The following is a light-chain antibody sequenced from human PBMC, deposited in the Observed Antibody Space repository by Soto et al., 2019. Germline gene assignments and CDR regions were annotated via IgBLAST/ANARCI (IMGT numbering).Light chain of an antibody. J-gene: IGKJ1*01. CDR1: QSVTSSY. Sequence: EIVLTQSPGTLSLSTGERATLSCRASQSVTSSYLAWYQQKPGQAPRLLMYAASSRATGIPDRLTGSGSGTYFTLSASRLEPEDFAVYFCQQYGSSPATFGQGTKVDIK. V-gene: IGKV3-20*01. CDR3: QQYGSSPAT. CDR2: AAS.